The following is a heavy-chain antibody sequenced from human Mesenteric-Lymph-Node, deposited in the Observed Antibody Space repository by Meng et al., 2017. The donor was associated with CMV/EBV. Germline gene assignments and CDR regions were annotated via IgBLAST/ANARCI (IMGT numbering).Heavy chain of an antibody. CDR3: ARDGGGGSVIYSRRLPY. Sequence: CTVYGGDISSSNFYWAWIRQPPGKGLEWIGSIYYSGSTFYNPSLKSRVTISVDTSQNQFSLKLSSVTAADTAVYYCARDGGGGSVIYSRRLPYCGPATLFTVSS. V-gene: IGHV4-39*07. CDR1: GGDISSSNFY. D-gene: IGHD3-10*01. J-gene: IGHJ4*02. CDR2: IYYSGST.